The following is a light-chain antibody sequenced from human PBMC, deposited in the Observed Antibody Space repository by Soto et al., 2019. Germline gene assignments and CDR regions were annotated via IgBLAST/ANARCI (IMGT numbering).Light chain of an antibody. CDR2: EVS. J-gene: IGLJ1*01. V-gene: IGLV2-14*01. CDR3: NSHTSGDFRV. CDR1: SSDVGGYNY. Sequence: QSALTQPASVSGSPGQSITISCTGTSSDVGGYNYVSWYQHHPGKAPKLIISEVSNRPSGVSNRFSGSKSGYTASLTISGLQAEDEADYYCNSHTSGDFRVFGTGTKVTVL.